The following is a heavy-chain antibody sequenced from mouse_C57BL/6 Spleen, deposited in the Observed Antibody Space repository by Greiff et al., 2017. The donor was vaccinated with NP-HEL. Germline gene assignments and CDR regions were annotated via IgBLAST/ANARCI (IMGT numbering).Heavy chain of an antibody. CDR3: HRDFHCSRTGC. V-gene: IGHV1-52*01. CDR1: GYTFPSYW. CDR2: IDPSDSET. J-gene: IGHJ2*01. D-gene: IGHD1-1*01. Sequence: QVQLKQPGAELVRPGSSVKLSCKASGYTFPSYWMHSVKQRPKQGLEWIGNIDPSDSETHYNQKFKDKATLTVDKSSITAYMQLSSLTSEDSAVYCCHRDFHCSRTGCCGEGTTLTNS.